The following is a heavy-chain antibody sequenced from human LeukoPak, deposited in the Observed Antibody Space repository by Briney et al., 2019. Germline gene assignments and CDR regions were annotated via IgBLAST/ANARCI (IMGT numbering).Heavy chain of an antibody. CDR1: GFTFSNYA. V-gene: IGHV3-30-3*01. CDR2: ISFDGSST. CDR3: ARAPYDASGQIDY. Sequence: KPGGSLRLSCAASGFTFSNYAVHWVRQAPGKGLEWVAVISFDGSSTFYAESVKGRFTISRDNSKNTLFLQMNSLRAEDTALFYCARAPYDASGQIDYWGPGSLVTVSS. D-gene: IGHD3-22*01. J-gene: IGHJ4*02.